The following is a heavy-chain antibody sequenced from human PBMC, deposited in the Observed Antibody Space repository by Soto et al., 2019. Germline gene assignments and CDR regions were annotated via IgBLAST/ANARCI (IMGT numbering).Heavy chain of an antibody. Sequence: QVQLVQSGDEVRKPGSSVKVSCKASGYIFVNYGIAWVRQAPGQGLEWMGWISPYSGNTHYAGKVQGRLTMTTDTATSTAEIDLRSLPSGGTAVYYLATVDNNATPAPQDVWGQGTTVTVSS. CDR1: GYIFVNYG. D-gene: IGHD5-12*01. V-gene: IGHV1-18*01. J-gene: IGHJ6*02. CDR2: ISPYSGNT. CDR3: ATVDNNATPAPQDV.